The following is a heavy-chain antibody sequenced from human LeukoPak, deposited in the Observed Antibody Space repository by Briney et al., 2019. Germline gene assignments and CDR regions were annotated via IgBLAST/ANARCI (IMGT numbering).Heavy chain of an antibody. CDR3: ASQLKGYFQH. Sequence: ETLSLTCTVSGGSISSYYWSWIRQPPGKGLEWIGYIYTSGSTNYNPSLKSRVTISVDTSKNQFSLKLSSVTAADTAVYYCASQLKGYFQHWGQGTLVTVSS. CDR2: IYTSGST. V-gene: IGHV4-4*09. CDR1: GGSISSYY. D-gene: IGHD1-1*01. J-gene: IGHJ1*01.